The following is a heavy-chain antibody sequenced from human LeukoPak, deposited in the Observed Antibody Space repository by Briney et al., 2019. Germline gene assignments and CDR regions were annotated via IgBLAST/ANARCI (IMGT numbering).Heavy chain of an antibody. CDR2: INNNGGST. Sequence: PGGSLRLSCAASGFTFSSYAMSWVRQAPGKGLEWVSHINNNGGSTSYADSVKGRFTVSRDNSKNTLYVQLNSLRAEDTAVYYCARVGTTVTGYYYYYGMDVWGQGTTVTVSS. CDR1: GFTFSSYA. CDR3: ARVGTTVTGYYYYYGMDV. V-gene: IGHV3-23*05. D-gene: IGHD4-11*01. J-gene: IGHJ6*02.